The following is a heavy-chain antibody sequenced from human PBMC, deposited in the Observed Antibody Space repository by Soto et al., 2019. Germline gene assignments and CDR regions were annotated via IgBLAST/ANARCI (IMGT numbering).Heavy chain of an antibody. Sequence: PGGSLRLSCAASGFTFSSYGMHWVRQAPGKGLEWVAVIWYDGSNKYYADSVKGRFTISRDNSKNTLYLQMNSLRAEDTAVYYCARDGGSYAAYFDYWGQGTLVTVSS. CDR3: ARDGGSYAAYFDY. V-gene: IGHV3-33*01. CDR2: IWYDGSNK. J-gene: IGHJ4*02. CDR1: GFTFSSYG. D-gene: IGHD1-26*01.